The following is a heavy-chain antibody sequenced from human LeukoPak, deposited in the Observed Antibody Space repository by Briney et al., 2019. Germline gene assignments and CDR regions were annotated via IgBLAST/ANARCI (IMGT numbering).Heavy chain of an antibody. Sequence: GGSLRLSCAASGFTFSSYSMNWVRQAPGKGLEWVSSISSSSSYIYYADSVKGRFTISRDNAKNSLYLQMNNLRAEDTAVYYCARDQHEDYFDYWGQGTLVTVSS. J-gene: IGHJ4*02. CDR1: GFTFSSYS. V-gene: IGHV3-21*01. CDR2: ISSSSSYI. CDR3: ARDQHEDYFDY.